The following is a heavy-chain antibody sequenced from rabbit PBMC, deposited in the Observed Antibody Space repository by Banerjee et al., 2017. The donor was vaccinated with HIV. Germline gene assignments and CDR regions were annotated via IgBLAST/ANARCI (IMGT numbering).Heavy chain of an antibody. CDR2: IDPVFGST. CDR3: AREGAGSGYRYFNL. Sequence: QLRETGGGLVQPGGSLTLSCKASGFDFSSYYMSWVRQAPGKGLEWIGYIDPVFGSTYYASWVNGRFTISSHNAQNTLYLQLNSLTAADTASYFCAREGAGSGYRYFNLWGQGTLVTVS. D-gene: IGHD8-1*01. CDR1: GFDFSSYY. J-gene: IGHJ4*01. V-gene: IGHV1S7*01.